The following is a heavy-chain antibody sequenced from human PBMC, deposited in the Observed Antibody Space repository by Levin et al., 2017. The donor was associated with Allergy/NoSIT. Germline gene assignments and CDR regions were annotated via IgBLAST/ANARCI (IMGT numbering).Heavy chain of an antibody. CDR1: GYTFTNYG. D-gene: IGHD1-26*01. CDR3: ARDSGSFGGMDV. J-gene: IGHJ6*02. CDR2: ISAYNGNT. Sequence: ASVKVSCKASGYTFTNYGISWVRQAPGQGLEWMGWISAYNGNTIYAQKLQGRVTMTTDTSTSTAYMELRSLRSDDTAIYYCARDSGSFGGMDVWGQGTTVTVSS. V-gene: IGHV1-18*01.